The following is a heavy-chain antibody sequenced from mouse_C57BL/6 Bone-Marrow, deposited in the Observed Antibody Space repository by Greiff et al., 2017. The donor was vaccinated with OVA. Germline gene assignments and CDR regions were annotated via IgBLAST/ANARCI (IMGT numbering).Heavy chain of an antibody. Sequence: EVKLMESGEGLVKPGGSLKLSCAASGFTFSSYATSWVRQTPEKMLEWVAYISSGGDYTYYADTVKGRFTISRDNTRNTLYLQMSSLKSEDTAMYYCTRLLDAMHYWGQGTSVTVSS. J-gene: IGHJ4*01. CDR2: ISSGGDYT. D-gene: IGHD1-2*01. V-gene: IGHV5-9-1*02. CDR1: GFTFSSYA. CDR3: TRLLDAMHY.